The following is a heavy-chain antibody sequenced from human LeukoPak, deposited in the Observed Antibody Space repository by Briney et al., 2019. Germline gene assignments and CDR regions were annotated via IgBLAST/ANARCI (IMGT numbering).Heavy chain of an antibody. CDR3: ARDGPFSRYYHDSSGYSTRRPFDY. CDR1: GGTFSSYA. CDR2: IIPIFGTA. J-gene: IGHJ4*02. Sequence: GASVKVSCKASGGTFSSYAISWVRQAPGQGLEWMGGIIPIFGTANYAQKFQGRVTITADESTSTAYMELSSLRSEDTAVYYCARDGPFSRYYHDSSGYSTRRPFDYWGQGTLVTVSS. V-gene: IGHV1-69*13. D-gene: IGHD3-22*01.